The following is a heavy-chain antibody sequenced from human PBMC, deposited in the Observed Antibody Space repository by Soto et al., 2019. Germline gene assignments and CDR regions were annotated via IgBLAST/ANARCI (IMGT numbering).Heavy chain of an antibody. D-gene: IGHD2-2*01. CDR1: GFTFSSYA. J-gene: IGHJ6*02. V-gene: IGHV3-30-3*01. CDR2: ISYDGTNK. Sequence: SLRLSCAASGFTFSSYAMHWVRQAPGKGLEWVAVISYDGTNKYYADSVKGRVTISRDNSKNTLYLQVNSLRPEDTAVYYCARCVVPAAIRRFYYYTLDVWGQGTTVTVSS. CDR3: ARCVVPAAIRRFYYYTLDV.